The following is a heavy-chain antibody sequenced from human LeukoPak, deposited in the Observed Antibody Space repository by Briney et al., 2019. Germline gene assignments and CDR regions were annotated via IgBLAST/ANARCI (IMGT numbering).Heavy chain of an antibody. CDR1: GLTFDIYS. V-gene: IGHV3-23*01. CDR2: ISNSGGIT. J-gene: IGHJ4*02. CDR3: AKASWDSSTDAVR. D-gene: IGHD1-26*01. Sequence: PGGSLRLSCEASGLTFDIYSMSWVRQAPGKGLEWVADISNSGGITMYADSVKGRFTISRDNSKNTVYLQMNNLRVEDTAIYYCAKASWDSSTDAVRWGQGTLVTVSS.